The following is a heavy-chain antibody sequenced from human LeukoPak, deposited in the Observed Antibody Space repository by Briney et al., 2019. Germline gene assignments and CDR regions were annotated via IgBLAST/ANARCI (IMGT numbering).Heavy chain of an antibody. D-gene: IGHD3-22*01. CDR1: GYTFTGYY. CDR3: ARQSRRYDSSGYYYFDY. Sequence: ASVKVSCKASGYTFTGYYMHWGRQAPGQGLEWMGWINPNSGGTNYAQKFQGRVTMTTDTSTSTAYMELRSLRSDDTAVYYCARQSRRYDSSGYYYFDYWGQGTLVTVSS. J-gene: IGHJ4*02. V-gene: IGHV1-2*02. CDR2: INPNSGGT.